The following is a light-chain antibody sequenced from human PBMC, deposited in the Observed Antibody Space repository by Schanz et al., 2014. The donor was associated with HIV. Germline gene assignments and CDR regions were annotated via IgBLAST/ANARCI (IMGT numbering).Light chain of an antibody. Sequence: QSALTQPASVSGSPGQSITISCTGTRNDVGTYNLVSWYQQHPGKAPQLMIYEVTKRPSGVSDRFSGSKSDNTASLTISGLQADDEADYYCCSYTSISTPIYVFGTGTKLTVL. CDR1: RNDVGTYNL. J-gene: IGLJ1*01. CDR2: EVT. CDR3: CSYTSISTPIYV. V-gene: IGLV2-14*02.